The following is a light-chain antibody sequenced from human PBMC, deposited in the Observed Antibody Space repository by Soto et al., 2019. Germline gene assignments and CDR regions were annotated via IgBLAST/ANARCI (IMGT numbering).Light chain of an antibody. Sequence: EIVLTQSPGTLSLSPGERATLSCRVSQSVGSSHLAWYQQRPGQAPRLLIYGASSRATGIPDRFSGSGSGTDFTLTVSRLEPEDFAVYYCQQYNSSPRTFGQGTKVDIK. CDR3: QQYNSSPRT. J-gene: IGKJ1*01. CDR1: QSVGSSH. V-gene: IGKV3-20*01. CDR2: GAS.